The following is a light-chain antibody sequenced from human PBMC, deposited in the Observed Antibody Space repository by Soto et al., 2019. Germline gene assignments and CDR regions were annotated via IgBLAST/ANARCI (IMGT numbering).Light chain of an antibody. CDR3: HQYGSSPRYT. J-gene: IGKJ2*01. V-gene: IGKV3-20*01. CDR1: QSVSSSY. CDR2: GAS. Sequence: EIVLTQSPGTLSLSPGERATLSCRASQSVSSSYLAWYQQKPGQAPRLLIYGASSRATGIPDRFSGSGSGTEFTLTISSLEPEDFSVYYCHQYGSSPRYTFGQGTKLEIK.